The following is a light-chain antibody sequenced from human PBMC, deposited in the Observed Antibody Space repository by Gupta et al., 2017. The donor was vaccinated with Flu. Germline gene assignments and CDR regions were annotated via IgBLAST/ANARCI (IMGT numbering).Light chain of an antibody. Sequence: DVVLTQSPLSLPVIFGQPASISCRSSQSLVHRNGNTYLTWFQQRPGQSPRRLIYRVSNRDSGVPDRFSGCGSGTDFTLKISRVEAEDVGVYYCMQGTHWPTFGQGTKVEIK. CDR1: QSLVHRNGNTY. CDR3: MQGTHWPT. CDR2: RVS. V-gene: IGKV2-30*02. J-gene: IGKJ1*01.